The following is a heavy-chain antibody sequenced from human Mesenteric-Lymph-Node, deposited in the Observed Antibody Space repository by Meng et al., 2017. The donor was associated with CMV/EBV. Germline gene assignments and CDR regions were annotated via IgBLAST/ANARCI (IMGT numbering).Heavy chain of an antibody. J-gene: IGHJ4*02. CDR1: GYTFSSHD. CDR3: ARLPPGIAAADTSDY. Sequence: ASVKVSCKASGYTFSSHDINWVRQATGQGLEWMGWMNPNSANTGYAQKFQGRVTITRDTSISTAYMELSSLRSEDTAVYYCARLPPGIAAADTSDYWGQGTLVTVSS. D-gene: IGHD6-13*01. V-gene: IGHV1-8*03. CDR2: MNPNSANT.